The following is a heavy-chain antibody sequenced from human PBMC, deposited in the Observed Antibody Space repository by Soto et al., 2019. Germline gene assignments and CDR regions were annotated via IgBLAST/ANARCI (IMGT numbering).Heavy chain of an antibody. CDR3: ARADYEILTGSYAMDV. V-gene: IGHV4-4*07. Sequence: SETLSLTCTVSGDSLGNYYWFWIRQPVGKGLEWIGRVSSSGNTSANPTLNSRATMSIDTSKNQFSLRLRSVTAADTAAYYCARADYEILTGSYAMDVWGQGTTVTVSS. J-gene: IGHJ6*02. CDR1: GDSLGNYY. D-gene: IGHD3-9*01. CDR2: VSSSGNT.